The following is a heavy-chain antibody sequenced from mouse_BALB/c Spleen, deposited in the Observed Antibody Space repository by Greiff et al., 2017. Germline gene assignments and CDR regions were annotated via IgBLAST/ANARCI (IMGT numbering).Heavy chain of an antibody. Sequence: VKLMESGPGLVAPSQSLSITCTVSGFSLTSYGVHWVRQPPGKGLEWLGVIWAGGSTNYNSALMSRLSISKDNSKSQVFLKMNSLQTDDTAMYYCARDTTATLGAMDYGGQGTSVTVSS. V-gene: IGHV2-9*02. J-gene: IGHJ4*01. CDR3: ARDTTATLGAMDY. D-gene: IGHD1-2*01. CDR2: IWAGGST. CDR1: GFSLTSYG.